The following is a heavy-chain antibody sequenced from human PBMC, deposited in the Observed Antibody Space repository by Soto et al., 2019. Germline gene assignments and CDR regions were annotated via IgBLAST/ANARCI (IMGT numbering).Heavy chain of an antibody. CDR2: IIPIFGTA. D-gene: IGHD6-19*01. Sequence: QVQLVQSGAEVKKPGSSVKVSCKASGGTFSSYAISWVRQAPGQGLEWMGGIIPIFGTANYAQKFQGRVTITADESTSTAYMGLSRLRSEDTAVYYCARDLWGAVADPGAVIWGQGTMVTVSS. CDR3: ARDLWGAVADPGAVI. CDR1: GGTFSSYA. J-gene: IGHJ3*02. V-gene: IGHV1-69*01.